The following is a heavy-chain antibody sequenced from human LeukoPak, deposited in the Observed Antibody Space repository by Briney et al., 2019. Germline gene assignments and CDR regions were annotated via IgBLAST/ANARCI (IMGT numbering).Heavy chain of an antibody. CDR2: VYYGGST. CDR1: GASISSGSYY. D-gene: IGHD3-22*01. J-gene: IGHJ4*02. CDR3: ARGPPSGYYYSVY. Sequence: PSETLSLTCTVSGASISSGSYYWGWIRQPPGKGLEWIGNVYYGGSTYFNPSLKSRVTISVDTSKNQFSPKLSSVTAADTAVYYCARGPPSGYYYSVYWGQGTLVTVSP. V-gene: IGHV4-39*07.